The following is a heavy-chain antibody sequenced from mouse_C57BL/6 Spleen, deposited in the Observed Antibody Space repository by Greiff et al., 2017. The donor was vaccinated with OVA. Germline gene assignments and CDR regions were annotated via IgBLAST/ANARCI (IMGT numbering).Heavy chain of an antibody. CDR2: IWSDGST. Sequence: VMLVESGPGLVAPSQSLSITCTVSGFSLTSYGVHWVRQPPGKGLEWLVVIWSDGSTTYNSALKSRLSISKDNAKSQVFLKMNSRQTDDTAMYYCARQPTMSYAMDYWGQGTSVTVSS. J-gene: IGHJ4*01. CDR1: GFSLTSYG. CDR3: ARQPTMSYAMDY. D-gene: IGHD2-4*01. V-gene: IGHV2-6-1*01.